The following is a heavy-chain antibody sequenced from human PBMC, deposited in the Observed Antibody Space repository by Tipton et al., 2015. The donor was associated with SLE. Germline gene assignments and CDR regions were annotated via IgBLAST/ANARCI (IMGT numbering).Heavy chain of an antibody. J-gene: IGHJ4*02. V-gene: IGHV3-11*04. CDR1: GFTFSDYY. Sequence: GSLRLSCAASGFTFSDYYMSWIRQAPGKGLEWVSYISSSGSTIYYADSVKGRFTISRDNAKNSLYLQMNSLRAEDTAVYYCARDRSSIAARTFDYWGQGTLVTVSS. D-gene: IGHD6-6*01. CDR3: ARDRSSIAARTFDY. CDR2: ISSSGSTI.